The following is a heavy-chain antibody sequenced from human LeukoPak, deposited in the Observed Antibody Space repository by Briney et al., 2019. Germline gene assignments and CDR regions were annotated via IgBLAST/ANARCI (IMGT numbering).Heavy chain of an antibody. V-gene: IGHV4-59*11. Sequence: SETLSLTCTVSGGSISSHYWSWIRQPPGKGLEWIGYIDYIGSANYNPSLKSRVTISRDTSKNQFSLKLSSVTAADTAVYYCARDRGDYDSSGYYGYFDYWGQGALVTVSS. D-gene: IGHD3-22*01. J-gene: IGHJ4*02. CDR2: IDYIGSA. CDR1: GGSISSHY. CDR3: ARDRGDYDSSGYYGYFDY.